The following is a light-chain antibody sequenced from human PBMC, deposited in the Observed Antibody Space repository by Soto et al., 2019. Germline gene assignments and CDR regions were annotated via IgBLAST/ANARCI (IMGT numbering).Light chain of an antibody. Sequence: EIVLTQSPATLSLSPGERATLSCRASESIGGYLAWYQQKPGQAPRLLIYDASNRATGIPARFSGSGSETDFTLTISSLELEDLAVYYCQQRSXWPRTCGGGTKVDIK. CDR1: ESIGGY. J-gene: IGKJ4*01. V-gene: IGKV3-11*01. CDR2: DAS. CDR3: QQRSXWPRT.